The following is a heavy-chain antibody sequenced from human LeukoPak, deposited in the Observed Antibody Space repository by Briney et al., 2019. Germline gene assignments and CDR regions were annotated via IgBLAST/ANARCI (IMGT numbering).Heavy chain of an antibody. V-gene: IGHV3-9*01. CDR2: ISWNSGSI. D-gene: IGHD6-25*01. CDR1: GFTFDDYA. J-gene: IGHJ4*02. CDR3: AKGSAASRPYYFDS. Sequence: GRSLRLSCAASGFTFDDYAMHWVRQAPGKGLEWVSGISWNSGSIGYADSVKGRFTISRDNSKNTLYLQMNSLRVEDTAVYYCAKGSAASRPYYFDSWGQGTLVTVSS.